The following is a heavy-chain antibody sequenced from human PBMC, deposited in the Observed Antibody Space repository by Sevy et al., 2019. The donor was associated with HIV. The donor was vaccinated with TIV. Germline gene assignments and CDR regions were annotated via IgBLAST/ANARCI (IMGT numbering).Heavy chain of an antibody. CDR1: GGSISSGTYS. Sequence: SETLSLTCTVSGGSISSGTYSWGWIRLSPGRGLEWIGYIYHSGSTYYSPSLESRVTISVDRSKNQFSLELTSMTAAETAVYYCARSEGFGYLKNVFDLWGRGTTVTVSS. CDR2: IYHSGST. CDR3: ARSEGFGYLKNVFDL. D-gene: IGHD3-10*01. V-gene: IGHV4-30-2*06. J-gene: IGHJ3*01.